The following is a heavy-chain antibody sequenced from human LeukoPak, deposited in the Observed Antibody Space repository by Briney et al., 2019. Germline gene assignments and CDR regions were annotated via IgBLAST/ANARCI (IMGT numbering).Heavy chain of an antibody. CDR1: GGTFSSYA. CDR2: IIPIFGTA. J-gene: IGHJ4*02. D-gene: IGHD6-13*01. Sequence: AASVKVSCKASGGTFSSYAISWVRQAPGQGLEWMGGIIPIFGTANYAQKFQGRVTITADKSTSTAYMELSSLRSEDTAVYYCARDPGTRGKLPLFDYWGQGTLVTVSS. CDR3: ARDPGTRGKLPLFDY. V-gene: IGHV1-69*06.